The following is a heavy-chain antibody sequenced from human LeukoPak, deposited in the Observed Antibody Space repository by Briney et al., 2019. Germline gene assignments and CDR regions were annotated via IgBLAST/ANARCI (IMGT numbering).Heavy chain of an antibody. CDR1: GYTFTSYY. Sequence: ASVKVSCKASGYTFTSYYMHWVRQAPGQGPEWMGIINPSGGSTSYAQKLQGRVTMTTDTSTSTAYMELRSLRSDDTAVYYCARMGRYYYYYMDVWGKGTTVTVSS. CDR2: INPSGGST. CDR3: ARMGRYYYYYMDV. J-gene: IGHJ6*03. D-gene: IGHD3-16*01. V-gene: IGHV1-46*01.